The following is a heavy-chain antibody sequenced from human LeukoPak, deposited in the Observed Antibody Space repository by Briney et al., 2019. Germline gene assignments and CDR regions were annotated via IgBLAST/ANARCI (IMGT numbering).Heavy chain of an antibody. CDR1: GGSTNNYY. CDR2: VSFSGST. D-gene: IGHD6-13*01. V-gene: IGHV4-59*08. J-gene: IGHJ6*02. CDR3: ALYCRLSSNCGYYGMDL. Sequence: PSETLSLTCIVSGGSTNNYYWSWIRQPPGKKLEWLGEVSFSGSTNYNPSLTSRVTISADTSKNQFSLRLRSVTAADTAVYYCALYCRLSSNCGYYGMDLWGRGTTVTVSS.